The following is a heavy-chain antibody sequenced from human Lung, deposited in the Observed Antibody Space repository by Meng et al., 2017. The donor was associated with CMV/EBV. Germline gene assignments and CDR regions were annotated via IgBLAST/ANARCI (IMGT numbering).Heavy chain of an antibody. CDR1: GFTSSDCH. V-gene: IGHV3-11*04. CDR3: ARDDGGSFLDY. Sequence: CAACGFTSSDCHMSWIRQTPGKGLEWLSHISSSGTTIYYADSVKGRVTISRDNAKNSLYLQMNSLRADDTAVYYCARDDGGSFLDYWGQGTLVTV. CDR2: ISSSGTTI. D-gene: IGHD4-23*01. J-gene: IGHJ4*02.